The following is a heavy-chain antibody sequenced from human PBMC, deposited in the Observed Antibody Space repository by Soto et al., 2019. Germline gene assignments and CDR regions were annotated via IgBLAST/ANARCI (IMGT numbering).Heavy chain of an antibody. CDR1: GYTFTSYA. CDR2: INAGNGNT. Sequence: ASVKVSCKASGYTFTSYAMHWVRQAPGQRLEWMGWINAGNGNTKYSQKFQGRVTITRDTSASTAYMELSSLRSEDTAMYYCARVEAGTKYYYYGMDVWGQGTTVTVSS. J-gene: IGHJ6*02. CDR3: ARVEAGTKYYYYGMDV. D-gene: IGHD3-10*01. V-gene: IGHV1-3*01.